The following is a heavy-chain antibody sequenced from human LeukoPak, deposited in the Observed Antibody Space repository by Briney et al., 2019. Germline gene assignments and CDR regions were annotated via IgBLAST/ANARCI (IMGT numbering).Heavy chain of an antibody. CDR3: ARAGRGNCRTINCLDRKWFDP. Sequence: ASVKVSCKASGYTFNSYGISWVRQAPGQGLEWMGWISVYNGNTNYAQKFQGRVTMTTDTSTSTAYMELRSLRSDDTAVYYCARAGRGNCRTINCLDRKWFDPWGQGTLVTVSS. J-gene: IGHJ5*02. V-gene: IGHV1-18*01. D-gene: IGHD2-15*01. CDR2: ISVYNGNT. CDR1: GYTFNSYG.